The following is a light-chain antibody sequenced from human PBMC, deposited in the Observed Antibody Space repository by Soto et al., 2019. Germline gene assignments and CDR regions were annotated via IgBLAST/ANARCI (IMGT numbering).Light chain of an antibody. CDR3: LQDYNYPRT. Sequence: ALQMTQSPSFLSASVGDRVTITCRASQGIGNDLGWYQQKPGKAPKLLIYAASSLQSGVPSRFSGSGSGTDFTLTISSLQPEDFATYYCLQDYNYPRTFGQGTKVDIK. V-gene: IGKV1-6*01. CDR1: QGIGND. J-gene: IGKJ1*01. CDR2: AAS.